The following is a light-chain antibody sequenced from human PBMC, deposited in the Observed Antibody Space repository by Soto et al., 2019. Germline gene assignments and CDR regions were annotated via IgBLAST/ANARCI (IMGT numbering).Light chain of an antibody. V-gene: IGKV1-5*03. CDR1: QTINTW. J-gene: IGKJ4*01. CDR2: QAS. CDR3: QQYDHYPLA. Sequence: DIQMAQSPSTLPANIGDRVSITCRASQTINTWLAWYQQKPGKAPNLLIYQASTLETGVPSRFSGSGSGTEFTLTISGLQPDDFARYYCQQYDHYPLAFGGGTKVEI.